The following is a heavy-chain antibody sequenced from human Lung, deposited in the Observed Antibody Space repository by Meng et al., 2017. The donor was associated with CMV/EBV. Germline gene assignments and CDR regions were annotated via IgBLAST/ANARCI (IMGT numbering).Heavy chain of an antibody. CDR1: GFTFKNYD. CDR2: IRSDGNEK. V-gene: IGHV3-30*02. D-gene: IGHD3-3*01. Sequence: GESLKISCAASGFTFKNYDIHWVRQAPGKGLEWVALIRSDGNEKYYADSVKGRFTISRDNFKNTLYLQMKSLRGEDTAVYYCAKFLSLESDDAFDIWGQGAVVTVSS. CDR3: AKFLSLESDDAFDI. J-gene: IGHJ3*02.